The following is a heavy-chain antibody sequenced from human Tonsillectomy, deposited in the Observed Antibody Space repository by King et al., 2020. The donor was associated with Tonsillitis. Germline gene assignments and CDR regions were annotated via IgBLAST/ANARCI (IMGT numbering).Heavy chain of an antibody. J-gene: IGHJ4*02. CDR3: ARQARRSRRWERFDN. Sequence: QLVQSGTEVKKPGESLKLSCQGSGYNFMRYWIGWVRQMPGKGLEWMGVIYPVDSDTKYSPSLQGQVTISVDKSISTAYLQWNSLKTSDTAMYFCARQARRSRRWERFDNWGQGTLVTVSS. D-gene: IGHD1-26*01. CDR2: IYPVDSDT. V-gene: IGHV5-51*01. CDR1: GYNFMRYW.